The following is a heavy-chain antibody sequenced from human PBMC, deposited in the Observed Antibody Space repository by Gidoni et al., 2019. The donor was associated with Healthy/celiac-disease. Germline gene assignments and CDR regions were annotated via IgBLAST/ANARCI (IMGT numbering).Heavy chain of an antibody. Sequence: EVQLVESGGGLVQPGGSLRLSCAASGFTFSSYSVNWVRQAPGKGLEWGSYISSISSTIYYADSVKGRFTISRDNAKNSLYLQMNSLRDEDTAVYYCARDRGGGRVVVPAANDPWGQGTLVTVSS. CDR2: ISSISSTI. V-gene: IGHV3-48*02. CDR3: ARDRGGGRVVVPAANDP. D-gene: IGHD2-2*01. CDR1: GFTFSSYS. J-gene: IGHJ5*02.